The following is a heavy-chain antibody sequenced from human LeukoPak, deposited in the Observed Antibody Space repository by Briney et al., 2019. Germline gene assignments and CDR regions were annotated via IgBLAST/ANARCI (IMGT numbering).Heavy chain of an antibody. CDR1: EFSVSSNY. CDR3: ARDLSGYCTSGTCYAFDI. V-gene: IGHV3-53*01. J-gene: IGHJ3*02. D-gene: IGHD2-15*01. Sequence: PGGSLRLSCAASEFSVSSNYMNWVRQAPGKGLEWXXXXYTDGNTYYADSVKGRFTISRDKSKNTMYLQMNSLRAEDTALYYCARDLSGYCTSGTCYAFDIWGQGTMVTVSS. CDR2: XYTDGNT.